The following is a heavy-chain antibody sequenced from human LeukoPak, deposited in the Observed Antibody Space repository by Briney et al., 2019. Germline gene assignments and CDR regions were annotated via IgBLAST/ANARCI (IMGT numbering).Heavy chain of an antibody. CDR2: IYTSGST. J-gene: IGHJ4*02. CDR3: ARLHIGSYYDY. D-gene: IGHD1-26*01. V-gene: IGHV4-61*02. CDR1: GGSISSGSYY. Sequence: SQTLSLTCTVSGGSISSGSYYWSWIRQPAGKGLEWIGRIYTSGSTNYNPSLKSRVTISVDTSKNQFSLKLSSVTAADTAVYYCARLHIGSYYDYWGQGTLVTVSS.